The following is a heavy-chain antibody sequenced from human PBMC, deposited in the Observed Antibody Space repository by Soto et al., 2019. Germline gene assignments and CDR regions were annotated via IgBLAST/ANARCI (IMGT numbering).Heavy chain of an antibody. CDR1: GFTFSSYA. Sequence: PGGSLRLSCAASGFTFSSYAMRWVRQAPGKGLEWVSAISGSGGSTYYADSVKGRFTISRDNPKNTLYLQMNSLRAEDTAVYYCARRGSGSYYDYWGQGTLVTVSS. D-gene: IGHD1-26*01. J-gene: IGHJ4*02. V-gene: IGHV3-23*01. CDR2: ISGSGGST. CDR3: ARRGSGSYYDY.